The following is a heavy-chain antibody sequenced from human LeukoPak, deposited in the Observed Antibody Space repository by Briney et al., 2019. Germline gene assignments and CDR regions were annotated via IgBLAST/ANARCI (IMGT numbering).Heavy chain of an antibody. CDR3: ARPTVAGRRDWFDP. CDR1: GYTFTSNY. J-gene: IGHJ5*02. CDR2: ISPSGGST. Sequence: GASVKVSCKAFGYTFTSNYMHWVRQAPGQGPEWMGVISPSGGSTTYAQKFQGRVTLTRDMSTSTDYLELSSLRSEDTAVYYCARPTVAGRRDWFDPWGQGTLVTVSS. V-gene: IGHV1-46*01. D-gene: IGHD6-19*01.